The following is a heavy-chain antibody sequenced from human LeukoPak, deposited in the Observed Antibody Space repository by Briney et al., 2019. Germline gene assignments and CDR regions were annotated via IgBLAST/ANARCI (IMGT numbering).Heavy chain of an antibody. CDR3: ARDGEVSFWAAAGTGSLFDY. V-gene: IGHV1-18*04. D-gene: IGHD6-13*01. CDR1: GYTFTSYG. Sequence: ASVKVSCKASGYTFTSYGISWVRQAPGQGLEWMGWISAYNGNTNYAQKLQGRVTMTTDTSTSTAYMELRSLRSDVTAVYYCARDGEVSFWAAAGTGSLFDYWGQGTLVTVSS. J-gene: IGHJ4*02. CDR2: ISAYNGNT.